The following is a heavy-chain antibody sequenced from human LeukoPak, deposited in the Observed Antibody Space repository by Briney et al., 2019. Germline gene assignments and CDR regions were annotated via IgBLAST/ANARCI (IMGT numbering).Heavy chain of an antibody. V-gene: IGHV4-38-2*02. Sequence: SETLSLTCTVSAYSISSGHYWGWIRQPPGKGLEWIGSFYHSGSTFYNPSLKSRVTISVDTSKNQFSLKLTSVTAADTAVYYCARINSALVNYWGQGTLVTVSS. CDR3: ARINSALVNY. D-gene: IGHD5-18*01. J-gene: IGHJ4*02. CDR2: FYHSGST. CDR1: AYSISSGHY.